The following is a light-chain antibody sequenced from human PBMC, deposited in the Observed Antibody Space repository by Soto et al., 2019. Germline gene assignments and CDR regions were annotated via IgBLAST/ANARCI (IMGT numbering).Light chain of an antibody. J-gene: IGKJ2*01. CDR2: AAM. CDR1: PNILTY. Sequence: DIQMTQSPSSLSASVGDRVTITCRASPNILTYLNWYQQRPGKAPQFLIYAAMSMQDGVPSRFSGSESGTEFNLTINNLRPDDAAIYYGQHSYSSPLPFGQGTNLEIK. V-gene: IGKV1-39*01. CDR3: QHSYSSPLP.